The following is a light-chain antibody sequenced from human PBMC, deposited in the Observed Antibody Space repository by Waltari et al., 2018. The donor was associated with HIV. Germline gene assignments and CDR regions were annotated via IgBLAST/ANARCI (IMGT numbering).Light chain of an antibody. V-gene: IGKV1-12*01. CDR2: EAA. J-gene: IGKJ2*03. Sequence: DTQMTQSPSSVSASVGDRVTITCRASQSIGTSVAWYQQTPDRTPKLLIFEAARLQTGVPSRCSGSESGTDFTLTITSLQPEDLATYYCQQANNFPHSFGQGT. CDR3: QQANNFPHS. CDR1: QSIGTS.